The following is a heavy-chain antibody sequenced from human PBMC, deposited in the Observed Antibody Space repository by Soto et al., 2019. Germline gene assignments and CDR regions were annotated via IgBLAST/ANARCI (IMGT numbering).Heavy chain of an antibody. CDR3: ARHLPTQLYYGSGSYWYYFDY. D-gene: IGHD3-10*01. Sequence: SETLSLTCTVSGGSISSYYWSWIRQPPGKGLEWIGYIYYSGSTNYNPSLKSRVTISVDTSKNQFSLKLSSVTAADTAVYYCARHLPTQLYYGSGSYWYYFDYWGQGTLVTVSS. CDR1: GGSISSYY. V-gene: IGHV4-59*08. J-gene: IGHJ4*02. CDR2: IYYSGST.